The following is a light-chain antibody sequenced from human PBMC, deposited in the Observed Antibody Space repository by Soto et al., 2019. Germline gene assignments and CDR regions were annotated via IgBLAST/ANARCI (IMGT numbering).Light chain of an antibody. Sequence: QSALTQPPSASGSPGQSVTISCTGTSSDVGGYNYVSWYQQHPGKAPKLMIYDNNKRPSGIPDRFSGSKSGTSATLGITGLQTGDEADYYCETWDSSLSAGVFGGGTKLTVL. J-gene: IGLJ3*02. CDR1: SSDVGGYNY. CDR3: ETWDSSLSAGV. CDR2: DNN. V-gene: IGLV1-51*01.